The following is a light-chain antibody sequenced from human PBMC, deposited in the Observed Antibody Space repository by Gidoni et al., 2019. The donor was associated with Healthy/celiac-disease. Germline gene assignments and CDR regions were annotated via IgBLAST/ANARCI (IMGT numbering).Light chain of an antibody. V-gene: IGKV3-15*01. CDR1: ESVSSN. CDR3: QQYNNWPPYT. J-gene: IGKJ2*01. CDR2: GAS. Sequence: LVMTQSPPTLSVAPGEIATLSCRASESVSSNLAWYQQKPGQAHRLLIYGASTRATGIPARFSGSGSGTEFTLTISSLQSEDCAVYYCQQYNNWPPYTFGQGTKLEIK.